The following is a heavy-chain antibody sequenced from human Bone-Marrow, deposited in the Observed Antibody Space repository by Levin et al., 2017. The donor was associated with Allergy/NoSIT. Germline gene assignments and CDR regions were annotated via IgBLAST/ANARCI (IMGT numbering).Heavy chain of an antibody. CDR2: ISGSGGST. CDR1: GFTFSSYA. V-gene: IGHV3-23*01. D-gene: IGHD3-10*01. J-gene: IGHJ4*02. CDR3: AKELAPGSDSGG. Sequence: PGASVKVSCAASGFTFSSYAMSWVRQAPGKGLEWVSAISGSGGSTYYADSVKGRFTISRDNSKNTLYLQMNSLRAEDTAVYYCAKELAPGSDSGGWGQGTLVTVSS.